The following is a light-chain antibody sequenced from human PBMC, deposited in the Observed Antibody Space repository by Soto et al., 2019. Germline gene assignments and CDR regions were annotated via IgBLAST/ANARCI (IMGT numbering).Light chain of an antibody. V-gene: IGKV3-20*01. CDR2: GAS. J-gene: IGKJ1*01. CDR1: QTVRSS. Sequence: EIVLTQSPGTLSLSPGERATLSCRASQTVRSSLAWYQQKPGQAPRLLISGASSRAADIPDRFSGSGSGTDFTLTIDRLEPEDFAVYYCQQYGGSPRTFGQGTKVDMK. CDR3: QQYGGSPRT.